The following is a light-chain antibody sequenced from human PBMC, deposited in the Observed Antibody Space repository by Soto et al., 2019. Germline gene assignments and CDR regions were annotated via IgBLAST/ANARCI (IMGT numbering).Light chain of an antibody. V-gene: IGKV1-9*01. CDR2: GAS. CDR3: QQYKNWLTWT. Sequence: IQLTQSPSSLSASVGDSVTITCRASKAIGSSFAWYQQKPGKVPKVLIYGASTLQNGVPSRFSGSGSGTDFTLTISSLQSEDFAVYYCQQYKNWLTWTFGQGTKVDI. CDR1: KAIGSS. J-gene: IGKJ1*01.